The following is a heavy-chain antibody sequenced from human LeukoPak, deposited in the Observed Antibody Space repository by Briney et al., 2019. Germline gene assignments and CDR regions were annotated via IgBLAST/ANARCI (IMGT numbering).Heavy chain of an antibody. Sequence: SETLSLTCTVSGGSISSYYWSWIRQPPGKGLEWIGYIYYSGSTNYNPSLKSRVTISVDTSKNQFSLKLSSVTAADTAVYYCARALPYYCSGGSCPFDYWGQGTLVTVS. CDR3: ARALPYYCSGGSCPFDY. CDR1: GGSISSYY. CDR2: IYYSGST. D-gene: IGHD2-15*01. J-gene: IGHJ4*02. V-gene: IGHV4-59*01.